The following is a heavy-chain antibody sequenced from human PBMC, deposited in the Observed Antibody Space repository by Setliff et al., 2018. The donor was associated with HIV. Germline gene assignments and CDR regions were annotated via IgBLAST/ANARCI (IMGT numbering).Heavy chain of an antibody. V-gene: IGHV1-2*06. Sequence: ASVKVSCKASGYTFTGYYIHCLRQAPGQGLQWMGRINPKTGDTDYAQNFQGRVTLTTDTSINTAYMELHRLTSDDTAVSFCARGRVRAAAVTGLDWFDFWGQGSLVTVSS. CDR1: GYTFTGYY. J-gene: IGHJ5*01. CDR3: ARGRVRAAAVTGLDWFDF. D-gene: IGHD6-13*01. CDR2: INPKTGDT.